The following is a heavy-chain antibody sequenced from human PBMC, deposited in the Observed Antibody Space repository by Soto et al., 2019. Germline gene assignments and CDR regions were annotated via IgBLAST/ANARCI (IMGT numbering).Heavy chain of an antibody. CDR1: GYTFTSYG. V-gene: IGHV1-18*01. CDR2: ISAYNGNT. J-gene: IGHJ6*02. CDR3: ARDSEWELLDYCYYGMDV. D-gene: IGHD1-26*01. Sequence: ASVKVSCKASGYTFTSYGISWVRQAPGQGLEWMGWISAYNGNTNYAQKLQGRVTMTTDTSTSTAYVELRSLRSDDTAVYYCARDSEWELLDYCYYGMDVWGQGTTVTVSS.